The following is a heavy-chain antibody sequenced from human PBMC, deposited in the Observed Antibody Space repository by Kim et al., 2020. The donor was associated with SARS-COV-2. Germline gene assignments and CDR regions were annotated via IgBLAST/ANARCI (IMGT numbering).Heavy chain of an antibody. V-gene: IGHV3-21*05. CDR1: GFSSSPYS. J-gene: IGHJ5*01. Sequence: GGSLRLSCEASGFSSSPYSMSWVRQAPGKGLEWVAHIRSRFGDIDYGDSVKGRFTISRDSAKNSVSLQMDSLRAEDTAVYYCARDALGDSWGYYWFDSWG. CDR3: ARDALGDSWGYYWFDS. CDR2: IRSRFGDI. D-gene: IGHD3-22*01.